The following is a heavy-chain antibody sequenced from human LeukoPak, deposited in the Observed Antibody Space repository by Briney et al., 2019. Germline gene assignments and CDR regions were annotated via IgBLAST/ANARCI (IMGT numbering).Heavy chain of an antibody. CDR2: INHGGST. V-gene: IGHV4-34*01. Sequence: SETLSLTCAVYGGSFSGYYWSWIRQPPGKGLEWIGEINHGGSTNYNPSLESRVTISVDTSKNQFSLKLTSVTAADTAVYYCARHFGSGSKKYYFDYWGQGTLVTVSS. CDR3: ARHFGSGSKKYYFDY. J-gene: IGHJ4*02. CDR1: GGSFSGYY. D-gene: IGHD3-10*01.